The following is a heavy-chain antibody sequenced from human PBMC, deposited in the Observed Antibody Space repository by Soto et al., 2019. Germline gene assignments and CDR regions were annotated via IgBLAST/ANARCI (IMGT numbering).Heavy chain of an antibody. J-gene: IGHJ4*02. D-gene: IGHD5-12*01. CDR3: AKSPRGEMATD. CDR1: GYTFINYH. Sequence: QVQLVQSGGEVKKPGASVTVSCKASGYTFINYHITWVRQAPGQGLEWMAWINTYNGMTDYAQKFQGRVTITRDTPTRTAYLELMNLGSDYTAVYFCAKSPRGEMATDWGQGTLVTVSS. V-gene: IGHV1-18*01. CDR2: INTYNGMT.